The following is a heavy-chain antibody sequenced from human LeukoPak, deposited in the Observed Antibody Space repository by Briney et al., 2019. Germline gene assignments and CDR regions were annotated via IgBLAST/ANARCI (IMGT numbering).Heavy chain of an antibody. V-gene: IGHV3-30*18. CDR2: ISYDGSNK. CDR3: AKGAAAAGFDY. CDR1: GFTFSSYG. J-gene: IGHJ4*02. Sequence: GRSLRLSCAASGFTFSSYGMHWVRQAPGKGQEWVAVISYDGSNKYYADSVKGRFTISRDNSKNTLYLQMNSLRAEDTAVYYCAKGAAAAGFDYWGQGTLVTVSS. D-gene: IGHD6-13*01.